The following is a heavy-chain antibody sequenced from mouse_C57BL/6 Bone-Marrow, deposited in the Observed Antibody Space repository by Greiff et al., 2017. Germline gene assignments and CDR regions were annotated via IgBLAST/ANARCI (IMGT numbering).Heavy chain of an antibody. V-gene: IGHV1-64*01. CDR3: ARRLGRFAY. Sequence: VQLKQPGAELVKPGASVKLSCKASGYTFTSYWMHWVKQRPGQGLEWIGMIHPNSGSTNYNEKFKSKATLTVDKSSSTAYMQLSSLTSEDSAVYYCARRLGRFAYWGQGTLVTVSA. J-gene: IGHJ3*01. CDR1: GYTFTSYW. D-gene: IGHD4-1*01. CDR2: IHPNSGST.